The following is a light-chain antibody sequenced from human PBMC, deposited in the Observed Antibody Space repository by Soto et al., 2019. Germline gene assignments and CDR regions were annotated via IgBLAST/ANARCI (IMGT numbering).Light chain of an antibody. CDR3: QQRSNWPPTT. V-gene: IGKV3-11*01. J-gene: IGKJ5*01. Sequence: EIVLTQSPANLSLSPGERATLSCRASQSVSSYLAWYQQKPGQAPRLLISDAANRATGIPARFSGSGSGTDFTLTISSLEPGDFAVYYCQQRSNWPPTTFGQGTRLEIK. CDR2: DAA. CDR1: QSVSSY.